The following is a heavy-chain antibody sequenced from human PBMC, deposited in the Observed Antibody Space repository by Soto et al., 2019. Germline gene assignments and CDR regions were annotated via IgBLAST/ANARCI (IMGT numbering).Heavy chain of an antibody. J-gene: IGHJ4*02. V-gene: IGHV4-39*01. CDR3: ARHDWNGVDY. CDR1: GGSISRNSYY. D-gene: IGHD1-1*01. Sequence: QMQLQESGPGLVKPSETLSLTCTVSGGSISRNSYYWGWIRQPPGKGLEWIGSIYYSGSTYYNPLLQSRVTISVDTSTNQFSLKLSSVTAADTAVYYCARHDWNGVDYWGQGTLVTVSS. CDR2: IYYSGST.